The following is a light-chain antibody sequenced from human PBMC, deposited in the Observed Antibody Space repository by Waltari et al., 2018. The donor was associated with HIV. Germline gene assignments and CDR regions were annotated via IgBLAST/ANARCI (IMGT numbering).Light chain of an antibody. Sequence: EIVLTQSPATLSLSPGERATLSCRASQSVSSYLACYQQKPGQAPRLLIYDASNRATCIPARFSGSGSGTDFTLTISSLEPEDFAVYYCQQRSNWLTFGGGTKVEIK. CDR3: QQRSNWLT. CDR1: QSVSSY. J-gene: IGKJ4*01. CDR2: DAS. V-gene: IGKV3-11*01.